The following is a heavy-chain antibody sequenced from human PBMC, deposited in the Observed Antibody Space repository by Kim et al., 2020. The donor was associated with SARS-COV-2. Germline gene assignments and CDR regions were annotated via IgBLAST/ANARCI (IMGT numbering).Heavy chain of an antibody. V-gene: IGHV5-51*01. CDR3: ARPNYYDSSGPFDY. J-gene: IGHJ4*02. Sequence: TPSFQGQVTISANKSISTAYLQGSSLKASDTAMYYCARPNYYDSSGPFDYWGQGTLVTVSS. D-gene: IGHD3-22*01.